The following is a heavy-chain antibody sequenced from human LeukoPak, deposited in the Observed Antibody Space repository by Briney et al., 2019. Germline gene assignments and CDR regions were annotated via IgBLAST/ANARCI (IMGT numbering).Heavy chain of an antibody. Sequence: PGRSLRLSCVASGFTFSSYAMHWVRQAPGKGLEWVAVISYDGSNKYYADSVKGRFTISRDNSKNTLYLQMNSLRAEDTAVYYCARGCSGGSCYSINYWGQGTLVTVSS. J-gene: IGHJ4*02. V-gene: IGHV3-30-3*01. CDR3: ARGCSGGSCYSINY. D-gene: IGHD2-15*01. CDR1: GFTFSSYA. CDR2: ISYDGSNK.